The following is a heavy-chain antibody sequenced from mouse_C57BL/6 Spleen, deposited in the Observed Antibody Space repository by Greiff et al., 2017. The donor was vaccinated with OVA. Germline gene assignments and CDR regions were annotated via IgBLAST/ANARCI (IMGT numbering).Heavy chain of an antibody. CDR1: GYAFSSSW. CDR2: IYPGDGDT. Sequence: VKLMESGPELVKPGASVKISCKASGYAFSSSWMNWVKQRPGKGLEWIGRIYPGDGDTNYNGKFKGKATLTADKSSSTAYMQLSSLTSEDSAVYFCASYGSSLYWGQGTLVTVSA. D-gene: IGHD1-1*01. CDR3: ASYGSSLY. J-gene: IGHJ3*01. V-gene: IGHV1-82*01.